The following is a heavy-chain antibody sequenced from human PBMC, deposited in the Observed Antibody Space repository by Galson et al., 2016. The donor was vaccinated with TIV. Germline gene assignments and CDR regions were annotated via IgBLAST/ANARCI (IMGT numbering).Heavy chain of an antibody. CDR2: ISLNGGTT. V-gene: IGHV3-23*01. CDR3: TKVDKSGDYSWDAFDV. J-gene: IGHJ3*01. CDR1: GFTFSGYV. D-gene: IGHD1-26*01. Sequence: SLRLSCAASGFTFSGYVMNWVRQAPGKGLKWVSSISLNGGTTYYVDSVEGRFTISRDNSKYTLYLQMNSLRPEDTAIYHCTKVDKSGDYSWDAFDVWGQGAMVTVSS.